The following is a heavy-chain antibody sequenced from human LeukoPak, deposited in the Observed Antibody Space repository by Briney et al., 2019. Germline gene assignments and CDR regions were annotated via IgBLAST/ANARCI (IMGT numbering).Heavy chain of an antibody. CDR2: IYHSGST. V-gene: IGHV4-38-2*01. CDR1: GFTFSSYT. J-gene: IGHJ4*02. Sequence: GSLRLSCAASGFTFSSYTMNWVRQPPGKGLEWIGSIYHSGSTYYNPSLKSRVTISVDTSKNQFSLKLSSVTAADTAVYYCARARGYYDFWSLGYWGQGTLVTVSS. CDR3: ARARGYYDFWSLGY. D-gene: IGHD3-3*01.